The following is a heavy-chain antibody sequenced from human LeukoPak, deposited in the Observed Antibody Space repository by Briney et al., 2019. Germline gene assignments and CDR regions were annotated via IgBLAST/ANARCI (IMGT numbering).Heavy chain of an antibody. CDR1: GVTFSSDS. J-gene: IGHJ2*01. D-gene: IGHD7-27*01. CDR3: ANPWGSGWYFDL. Sequence: GGSLRLSCAASGVTFSSDSMNWGRQAPGEGLEWVSSISSSSSYIYYADSVKGRFTISRDNAKNSLYLQMNSLRAEDTAVYYCANPWGSGWYFDLWGRGTLVTVSS. V-gene: IGHV3-21*04. CDR2: ISSSSSYI.